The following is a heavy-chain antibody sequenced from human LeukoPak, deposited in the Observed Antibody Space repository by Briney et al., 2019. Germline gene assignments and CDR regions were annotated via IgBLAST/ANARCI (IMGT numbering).Heavy chain of an antibody. CDR3: ARTDSGSYEWFDP. CDR1: GGSISSYY. CDR2: IYYSGST. D-gene: IGHD1-26*01. V-gene: IGHV4-59*01. Sequence: PSETLSLTCTVSGGSISSYYWSWIRQPPGKGLGWIGYIYYSGSTNYNPSLKSRVTISVDTSKNQFSLRLSSVTAADTAVYYCARTDSGSYEWFDPWGQGTLVTVSS. J-gene: IGHJ5*02.